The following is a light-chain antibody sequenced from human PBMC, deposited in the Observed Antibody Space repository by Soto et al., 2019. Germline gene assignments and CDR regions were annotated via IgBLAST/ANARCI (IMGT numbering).Light chain of an antibody. CDR1: QSVSSN. Sequence: EIVMTQSPSTLSVSPGERATLSCRASQSVSSNLAWYQQKPGQAPRLLIYGASTRATGIPARFSGSGSGTEFTLTISSLQSEDFAVYYCQQYNVWPGWTFGQRTKV. V-gene: IGKV3-15*01. CDR2: GAS. CDR3: QQYNVWPGWT. J-gene: IGKJ1*01.